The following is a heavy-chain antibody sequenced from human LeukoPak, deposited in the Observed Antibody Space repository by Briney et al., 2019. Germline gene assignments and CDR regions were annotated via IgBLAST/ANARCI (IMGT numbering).Heavy chain of an antibody. D-gene: IGHD6-13*01. CDR3: ARMIAAAGTHNWFDP. CDR1: GGSISSSTFY. Sequence: SETLSLTCTVSGGSISSSTFYWGWIRQPPGKGLEWIGSLYYSGSTYYNPSLKSRVTISVDTSKNQFSLKLSSVTAADTAVYYCARMIAAAGTHNWFDPWGPGTLVTVSS. V-gene: IGHV4-39*07. J-gene: IGHJ5*02. CDR2: LYYSGST.